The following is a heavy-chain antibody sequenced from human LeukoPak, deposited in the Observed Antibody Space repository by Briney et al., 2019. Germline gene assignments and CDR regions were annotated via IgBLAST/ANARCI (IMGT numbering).Heavy chain of an antibody. D-gene: IGHD6-13*01. Sequence: SETLSLTCTVSGGSISSSNYYWGWIRQPPGKGLEWIGSLYYSGYTYYNPSLKSRVTISVDTSKNQFSLKLTSVTAADTAVYYCARHVSQTSSWSYWFDPWSQGTLVTVSS. V-gene: IGHV4-39*01. CDR1: GGSISSSNYY. CDR3: ARHVSQTSSWSYWFDP. CDR2: LYYSGYT. J-gene: IGHJ5*02.